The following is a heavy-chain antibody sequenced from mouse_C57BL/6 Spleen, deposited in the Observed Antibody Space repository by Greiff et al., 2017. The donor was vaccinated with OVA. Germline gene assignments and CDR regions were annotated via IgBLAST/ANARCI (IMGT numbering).Heavy chain of an antibody. V-gene: IGHV1-82*01. CDR2: IYPGDGDT. CDR3: ARGDNGNDAMDD. CDR1: GYAFSSSW. J-gene: IGHJ4*01. D-gene: IGHD2-1*01. Sequence: QVQLKESGPELVKPGASVKISCKASGYAFSSSWMNWVKQRPGKGLEWIGRIYPGDGDTNYNGKFKGKATLTADKSSSTAYMQLSSLTSEDSAVYFCARGDNGNDAMDDWGQGTSVTVSS.